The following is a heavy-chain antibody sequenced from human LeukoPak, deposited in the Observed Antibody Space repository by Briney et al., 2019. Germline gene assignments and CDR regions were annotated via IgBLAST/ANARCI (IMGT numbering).Heavy chain of an antibody. J-gene: IGHJ4*02. D-gene: IGHD5-18*01. CDR2: IHHSGST. CDR3: ASVDTAMVNDY. CDR1: GGSISSGGYS. Sequence: SQTLSLTCAVSGGSISSGGYSWSWIRQPPGKGLEWIGYIHHSGSTYYNPSLKSRVTISVDRSKNQFSLKLSSVTAADTAVYYCASVDTAMVNDYWGQGTLVTVSS. V-gene: IGHV4-30-2*01.